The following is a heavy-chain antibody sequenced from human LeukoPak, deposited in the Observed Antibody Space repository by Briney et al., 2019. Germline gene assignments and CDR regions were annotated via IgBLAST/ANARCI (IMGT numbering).Heavy chain of an antibody. D-gene: IGHD3-22*01. J-gene: IGHJ3*02. CDR3: ATTYYYERDAFDI. V-gene: IGHV4-59*08. Sequence: SETLSLTCTVSGGSISSYYWSWIRQPPGKGLEWIGYIYYSGSTNYNPSLKSRVTISVDTSKNQFPLKLSSVTAADTAVYYCATTYYYERDAFDIWGQGTMVTVSS. CDR1: GGSISSYY. CDR2: IYYSGST.